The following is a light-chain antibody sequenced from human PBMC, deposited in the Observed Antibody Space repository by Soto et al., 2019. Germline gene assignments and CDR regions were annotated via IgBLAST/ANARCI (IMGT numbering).Light chain of an antibody. V-gene: IGKV1-9*01. CDR2: AAS. Sequence: DIQLTQSPSFLSACVGDRVTITCRASQSINTHLAWYQQRPGKAPKLLIYAASTLESGVPSRFSGSASGTEFTLTISSLQPEDFATYYCQQDSGYPLNFGGGTKVHIK. J-gene: IGKJ4*01. CDR1: QSINTH. CDR3: QQDSGYPLN.